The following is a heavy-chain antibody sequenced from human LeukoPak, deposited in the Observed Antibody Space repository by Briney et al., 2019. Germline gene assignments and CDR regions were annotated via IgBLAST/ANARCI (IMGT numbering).Heavy chain of an antibody. CDR2: INHSGST. J-gene: IGHJ4*02. CDR1: GGSFSGYY. V-gene: IGHV4-34*01. CDR3: ARGRWYGTKNYFDY. Sequence: PSETLSLTCAVYGGSFSGYYWSWIRQPPGKGLEWIGEINHSGSTNYNPSLKSRVTISVDTSKNQFSLKLSSVTAADTAVYYCARGRWYGTKNYFDYWGPGTLVTVS. D-gene: IGHD6-13*01.